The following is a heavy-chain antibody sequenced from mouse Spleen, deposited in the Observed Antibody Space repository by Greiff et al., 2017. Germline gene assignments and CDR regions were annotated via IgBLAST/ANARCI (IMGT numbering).Heavy chain of an antibody. CDR3: AREGALITTWFAY. J-gene: IGHJ3*01. CDR2: INPSNGGT. V-gene: IGHV1-53*01. D-gene: IGHD2-4*01. CDR1: GYTFTSYW. Sequence: QVPLQQPGTELVKPGASVKLSCKASGYTFTSYWMHWVKQRPGQGLEWIGNINPSNGGTNYNEKFKSKATLTVDKSSSTAYMQLSSLTSEDSAVYYCAREGALITTWFAYWGQGTLVTVSA.